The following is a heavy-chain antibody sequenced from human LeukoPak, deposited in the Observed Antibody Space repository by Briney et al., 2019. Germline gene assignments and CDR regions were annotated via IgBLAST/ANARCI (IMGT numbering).Heavy chain of an antibody. Sequence: SETLSLTCTVSGGSISSSYWSWIRQPAGKGLDWIGRIYTSGSTNYNPSLKSRVTMSVDTSKHQFSLKLSSVTAAHTAVYYCAGGGNWFDPWGQGTLVTVSS. CDR3: AGGGNWFDP. V-gene: IGHV4-4*07. CDR2: IYTSGST. J-gene: IGHJ5*02. CDR1: GGSISSSY.